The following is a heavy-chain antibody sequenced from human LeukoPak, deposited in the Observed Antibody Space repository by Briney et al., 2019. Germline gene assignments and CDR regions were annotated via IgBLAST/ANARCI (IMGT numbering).Heavy chain of an antibody. Sequence: ASVKVSCNASGYTFTGYYMHWVRQAPGQGLEWMGWINPKTGATNYERKFQGRVTMTRDTSISTAYMELSRLRSDDTAVYYCARDTSYSSGYYSGVFDIWGQGTLVTVSS. CDR2: INPKTGAT. J-gene: IGHJ3*02. CDR3: ARDTSYSSGYYSGVFDI. V-gene: IGHV1-2*02. CDR1: GYTFTGYY. D-gene: IGHD6-19*01.